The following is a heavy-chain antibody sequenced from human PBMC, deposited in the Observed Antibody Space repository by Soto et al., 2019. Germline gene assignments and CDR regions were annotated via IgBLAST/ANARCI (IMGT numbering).Heavy chain of an antibody. J-gene: IGHJ6*02. CDR2: ISSSSSYT. CDR3: ARALGGDFWSGYYTGLGMDV. V-gene: IGHV3-11*06. Sequence: PGGSLRLSCAASGFTFSDYYMSWIRQAPGKGLEWVSYISSSSSYTNYADSVKGRFTISRDNAKNSLYLQMNSLRAEDTAVYYCARALGGDFWSGYYTGLGMDVWGQGTTVTVSS. CDR1: GFTFSDYY. D-gene: IGHD3-3*01.